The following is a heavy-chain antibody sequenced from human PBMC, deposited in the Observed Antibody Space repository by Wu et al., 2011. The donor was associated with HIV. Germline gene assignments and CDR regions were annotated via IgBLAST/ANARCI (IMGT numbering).Heavy chain of an antibody. CDR2: MNPNGVYT. Sequence: QVQLVQSGAEVKKPGAPVTVSCKASGYSFSSYVIDWVRQASGQGLEWIGWMNPNGVYTGYAQKFQGRVTMTTDTSISTAYMELSSLRSDDTAVYYCARRYYSGSGTFPHFHHSGPGHPRSPSPQ. V-gene: IGHV1-8*02. D-gene: IGHD3-10*01. CDR1: GYSFSSYV. J-gene: IGHJ1*01. CDR3: ARRYYSGSGTFPHFHH.